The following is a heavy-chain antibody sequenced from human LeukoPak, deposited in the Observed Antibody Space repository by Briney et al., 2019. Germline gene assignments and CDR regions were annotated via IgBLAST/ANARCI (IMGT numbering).Heavy chain of an antibody. CDR1: GFTFSSYA. D-gene: IGHD6-19*01. V-gene: IGHV3-23*01. CDR3: AKTSSGWYPFDY. J-gene: IGHJ4*02. CDR2: MGGGGGST. Sequence: GGSLRLSCAASGFTFSSYAMSWVRQAPGKGLEWVSGMGGGGGSTYYADSVKGRFTISRDNSKNTLYLQMNSLRAEDTAIYYCAKTSSGWYPFDYWGQGTLVTVSS.